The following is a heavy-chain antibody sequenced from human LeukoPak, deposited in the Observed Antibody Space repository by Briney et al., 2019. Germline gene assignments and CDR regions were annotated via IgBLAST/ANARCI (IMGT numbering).Heavy chain of an antibody. V-gene: IGHV3-72*01. CDR1: GFRFSDRY. D-gene: IGHD6-13*01. CDR3: ATLSSSPTNY. J-gene: IGHJ4*02. CDR2: TRNKANSYTT. Sequence: PGGSLRLSCAASGFRFSDRYMDWVRQAPGKGLEWVGRTRNKANSYTTEYAASVKGRFTISRDDSKNSLYLQMSSLQTEDPAVYYCATLSSSPTNYWGQGTLVTVSS.